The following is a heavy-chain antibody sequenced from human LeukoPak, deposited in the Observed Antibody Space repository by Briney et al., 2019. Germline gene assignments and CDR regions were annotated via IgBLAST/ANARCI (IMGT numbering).Heavy chain of an antibody. J-gene: IGHJ4*02. Sequence: PGGSLRFSCAASGFTGSSNYMSWVRPAPGKGLEWVSVIFSGGSTYYADSVKSRFTISRDNSKNTLYLQMNSLRAEDTAVYYCARDPGGNWGYWGQGTLVTVSS. CDR1: GFTGSSNY. CDR2: IFSGGST. CDR3: ARDPGGNWGY. D-gene: IGHD7-27*01. V-gene: IGHV3-66*01.